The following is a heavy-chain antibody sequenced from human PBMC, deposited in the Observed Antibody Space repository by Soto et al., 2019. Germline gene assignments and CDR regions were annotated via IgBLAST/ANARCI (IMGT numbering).Heavy chain of an antibody. CDR2: IKSKTDGGTT. J-gene: IGHJ4*02. Sequence: EVQLVESGGGLVKPGGSLRLSCAASGFTFTNAWMSWVRQAPGKGLEWVGHIKSKTDGGTTDYAAPVKGRFTISRDDSKNTLYLQMNSLKTEDTAVYYCTTVPSGWRVVGAAGGWGQGTLVTVSS. D-gene: IGHD2-2*01. CDR1: GFTFTNAW. V-gene: IGHV3-15*01. CDR3: TTVPSGWRVVGAAGG.